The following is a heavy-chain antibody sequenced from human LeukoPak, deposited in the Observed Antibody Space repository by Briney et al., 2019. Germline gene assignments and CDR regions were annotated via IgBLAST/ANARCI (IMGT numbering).Heavy chain of an antibody. V-gene: IGHV3-66*02. CDR2: IYSGGST. Sequence: GGSLRLSCAASGFTVSSNYMSWVRQAPGKGLEWVSVIYSGGSTCYADSVKGRFTISRDKSKNTLYLQMNSLRAEDTAVYYCARDGTAAAGTVPDYWGQGTLVTVSS. D-gene: IGHD6-13*01. CDR3: ARDGTAAAGTVPDY. J-gene: IGHJ4*02. CDR1: GFTVSSNY.